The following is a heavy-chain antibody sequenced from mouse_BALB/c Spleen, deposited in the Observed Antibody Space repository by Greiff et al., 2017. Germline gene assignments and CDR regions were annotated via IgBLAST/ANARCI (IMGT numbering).Heavy chain of an antibody. Sequence: VQLQQSGPELVKPGASVKISCKASGYAFSSSWMNWVKQRPGQGLEWIGRIYPGDGDTNYNGKFKGKATLTADKSSSTAYMQLSSLTSVDSAVYFCARNCDFDYWGQGTTLTVSS. J-gene: IGHJ2*01. CDR2: IYPGDGDT. CDR3: ARNCDFDY. CDR1: GYAFSSSW. V-gene: IGHV1-82*01.